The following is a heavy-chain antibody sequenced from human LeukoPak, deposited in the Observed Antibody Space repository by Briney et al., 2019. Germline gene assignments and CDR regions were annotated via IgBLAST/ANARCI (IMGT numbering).Heavy chain of an antibody. Sequence: GGSLRLSCAASGFTFSRYSMNWVRQAPGKGLEWISYISSSGTTIYYADSVKGRFTISRDNAKNSLSLQMNSLRAEDTAVYYCARASWELLDAFDIWGQGTMVTVSS. D-gene: IGHD1-26*01. CDR2: ISSSGTTI. J-gene: IGHJ3*02. CDR3: ARASWELLDAFDI. V-gene: IGHV3-48*01. CDR1: GFTFSRYS.